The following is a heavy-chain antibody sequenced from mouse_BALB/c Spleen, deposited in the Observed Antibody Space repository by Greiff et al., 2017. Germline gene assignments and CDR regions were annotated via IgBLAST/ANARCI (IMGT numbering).Heavy chain of an antibody. V-gene: IGHV2-9*02. CDR3: ARDHRYDRGAMDY. J-gene: IGHJ4*01. CDR1: GFSLTSYG. CDR2: IWAGGST. D-gene: IGHD2-14*01. Sequence: VQLQESGPGLVAPSQSLSITCTVSGFSLTSYGVHWVRQPPGKGLEWLGVIWAGGSTNYNSALMSRLSISKDNSKSQVFLKMNSLQNDDTAMYYCARDHRYDRGAMDYWGQGTSVTVSS.